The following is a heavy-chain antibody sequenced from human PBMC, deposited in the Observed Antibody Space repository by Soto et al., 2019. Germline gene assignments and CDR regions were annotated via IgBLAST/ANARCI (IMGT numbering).Heavy chain of an antibody. CDR3: ARSWVVAATQGPRTFDY. Sequence: SETLSLTCAVYGGSFGGYYWSWIRQPPGKGLERIGEINHSGSTNYNPSLKSRVTISVDTSKNQFSLKLSSVTAADTAVYYCARSWVVAATQGPRTFDYWGQGTLVTVSS. V-gene: IGHV4-34*01. CDR1: GGSFGGYY. CDR2: INHSGST. J-gene: IGHJ4*02. D-gene: IGHD2-15*01.